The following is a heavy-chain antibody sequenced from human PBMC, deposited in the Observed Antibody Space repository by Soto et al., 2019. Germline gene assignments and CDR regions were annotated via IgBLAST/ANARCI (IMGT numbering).Heavy chain of an antibody. V-gene: IGHV3-33*01. CDR3: AREDQSIAARPPFDY. CDR1: GFTFSSYG. D-gene: IGHD6-6*01. CDR2: IWYDGSNK. J-gene: IGHJ4*02. Sequence: GGSLRLSCAASGFTFSSYGMHWVRQAPGKGLEWVAVIWYDGSNKYYADSVKGRFTISRDNSKNTLYLQMNSLRAEDTAVYYCAREDQSIAARPPFDYWGQGTLVTVSS.